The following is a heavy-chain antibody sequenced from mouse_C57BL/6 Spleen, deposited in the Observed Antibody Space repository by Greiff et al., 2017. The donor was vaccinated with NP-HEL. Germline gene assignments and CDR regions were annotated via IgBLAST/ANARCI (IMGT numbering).Heavy chain of an antibody. D-gene: IGHD1-1*01. CDR3: TTEIYYGSSHYWYFDV. V-gene: IGHV14-1*01. Sequence: VQLQQSGAELVRPGASVKLSCTASGFNIKDYYMHWVKQRPEQGLEWIGRIDPEDGDTEYAPKFQGKATMTADTSSNTAYLQLSSLTSEDTAVYYCTTEIYYGSSHYWYFDVWGTGTTVTVSS. J-gene: IGHJ1*03. CDR1: GFNIKDYY. CDR2: IDPEDGDT.